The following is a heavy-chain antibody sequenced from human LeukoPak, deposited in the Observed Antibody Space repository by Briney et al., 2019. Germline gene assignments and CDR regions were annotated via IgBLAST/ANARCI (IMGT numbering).Heavy chain of an antibody. Sequence: SQTLSLTCTVSGGSISSGDYYWSWIRQPPGKGLEWIGYIYYSGSTYYNPSLKSRVTISLDTSKNQFSLKVRSMTAADTAVYYCARVPLSYGTRVGYYFDYWGQGTLVTVSS. CDR2: IYYSGST. V-gene: IGHV4-30-4*08. D-gene: IGHD5-18*01. CDR1: GGSISSGDYY. J-gene: IGHJ4*02. CDR3: ARVPLSYGTRVGYYFDY.